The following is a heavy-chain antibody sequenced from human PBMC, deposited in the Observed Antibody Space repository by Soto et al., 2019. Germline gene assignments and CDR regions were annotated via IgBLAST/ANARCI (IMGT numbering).Heavy chain of an antibody. J-gene: IGHJ4*02. Sequence: QVQLVESGGGVVQPGRSLRLSCAASGFTFSSYAMHWVRQAPGKGLEWVAVISYDGSNKYYADSVKGRFTISRDNSKNTLYLQMNSLRAEDTAVYYCARDRGIQLWSLDYWGQGTLVTVSS. D-gene: IGHD5-18*01. CDR1: GFTFSSYA. CDR2: ISYDGSNK. V-gene: IGHV3-30-3*01. CDR3: ARDRGIQLWSLDY.